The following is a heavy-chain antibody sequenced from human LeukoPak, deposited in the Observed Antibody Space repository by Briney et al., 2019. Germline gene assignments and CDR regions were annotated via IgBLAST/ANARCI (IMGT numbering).Heavy chain of an antibody. CDR1: GYTFTNYV. CDR2: INAGNGDT. D-gene: IGHD2-21*01. CDR3: ARDDCGDTCYPGGY. Sequence: ASVKVSCKASGYTFTNYVIHWVRQAPGQRPEWMGGINAGNGDTKYSHQFQRRVTITRDTSASTAYMEMSSLTSEDTALYYCARDDCGDTCYPGGYWGQGTLLTVSS. V-gene: IGHV1-3*01. J-gene: IGHJ4*02.